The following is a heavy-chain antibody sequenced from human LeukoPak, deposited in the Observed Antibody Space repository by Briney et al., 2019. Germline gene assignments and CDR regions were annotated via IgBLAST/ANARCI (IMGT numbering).Heavy chain of an antibody. CDR2: IYSGGGT. J-gene: IGHJ4*02. CDR3: ARDGHYYDSSGSPLDY. D-gene: IGHD3-22*01. V-gene: IGHV3-53*01. Sequence: GGSLRLSCAASGFTVSSNYMSWVRQAPGKGLEWVSVIYSGGGTYYADSVKGRFTISRDNSKNTLYLQMNSLRAEDTAVYYCARDGHYYDSSGSPLDYWGQGTLVTVSS. CDR1: GFTVSSNY.